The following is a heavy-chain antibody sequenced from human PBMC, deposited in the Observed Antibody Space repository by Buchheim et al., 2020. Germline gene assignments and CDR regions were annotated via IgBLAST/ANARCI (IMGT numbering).Heavy chain of an antibody. Sequence: QVQLQQWGAGLLKPSETLSLTCAVYGGSFSGYYWSWIRQPPGKGLEWIGEINHSGSTNYNPSLKSRVTISVDTSKNQFSLKLSSVTAADTAVYYCARGRITSMVRAHNWFDPWGQGTL. CDR3: ARGRITSMVRAHNWFDP. CDR2: INHSGST. V-gene: IGHV4-34*01. CDR1: GGSFSGYY. J-gene: IGHJ5*02. D-gene: IGHD3-10*01.